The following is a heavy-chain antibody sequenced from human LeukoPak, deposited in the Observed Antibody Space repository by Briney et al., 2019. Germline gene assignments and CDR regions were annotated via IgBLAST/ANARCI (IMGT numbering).Heavy chain of an antibody. Sequence: GGSLRLSCAASGFTVSSNYMSWVRQAPGKGLEWVSVICSGGSTYYADSVKGRFTISRDNSKNTLYLQMNSLRADDTAVYYCAKEWGVDYGLRYWGQGTLVTVSS. J-gene: IGHJ4*02. CDR2: ICSGGST. D-gene: IGHD4-17*01. CDR3: AKEWGVDYGLRY. V-gene: IGHV3-53*01. CDR1: GFTVSSNY.